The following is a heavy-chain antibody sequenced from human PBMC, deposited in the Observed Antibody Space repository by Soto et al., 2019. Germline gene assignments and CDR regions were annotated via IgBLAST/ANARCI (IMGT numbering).Heavy chain of an antibody. CDR3: TRDIGGKGAY. D-gene: IGHD3-10*01. J-gene: IGHJ4*02. CDR1: GFTFSSYW. Sequence: LRLSCAASGFTFSSYWMHWVRQVPGKGLLWVSRIDEYGSTINYADSVKGRFTISRDNARNTLYLEMNSLRAEDTALHYCTRDIGGKGAYWGPGTLVTVS. V-gene: IGHV3-74*01. CDR2: IDEYGSTI.